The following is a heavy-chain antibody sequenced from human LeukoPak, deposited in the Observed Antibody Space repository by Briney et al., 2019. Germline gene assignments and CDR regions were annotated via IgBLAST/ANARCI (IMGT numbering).Heavy chain of an antibody. J-gene: IGHJ6*02. D-gene: IGHD5-18*01. CDR2: ISGSSITI. V-gene: IGHV3-48*01. CDR3: ARDVREHSYGYASAMDV. CDR1: GLTFSTYS. Sequence: GGSLRLSCSPSGLTFSTYSLNWVRQAPGKGLEWLSYISGSSITIYYADSVKGRFTVSRDNAKNSLYLEMNSLRVEDTAVYFCARDVREHSYGYASAMDVWGQGTMVTVSS.